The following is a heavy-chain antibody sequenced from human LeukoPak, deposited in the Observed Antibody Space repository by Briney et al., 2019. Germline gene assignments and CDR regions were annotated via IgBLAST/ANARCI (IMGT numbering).Heavy chain of an antibody. CDR1: GFTFSSYA. V-gene: IGHV3-23*01. D-gene: IGHD4-17*01. J-gene: IGHJ4*02. CDR2: ISGSGGST. Sequence: PGGSLRLSCAASGFTFSSYAMSWVRQAPGKGLEWVSAISGSGGSTYYADSVKGRFTISRDNSTNTLFLQMNSLRVEDTAVYYCARKLLEVTRSPGGRGVLVTASS. CDR3: ARKLLEVTRSP.